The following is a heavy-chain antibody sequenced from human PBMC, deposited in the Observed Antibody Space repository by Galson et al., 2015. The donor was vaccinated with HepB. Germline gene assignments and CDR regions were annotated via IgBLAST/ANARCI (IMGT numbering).Heavy chain of an antibody. CDR1: GFTFSSYW. J-gene: IGHJ6*02. V-gene: IGHV3-7*03. D-gene: IGHD3-3*01. CDR3: ARDRYQHLSVLRFLEWLSAYYYGMDV. CDR2: IKQDGSEK. Sequence: SLRLSCAASGFTFSSYWMSWVRQAPGKGLEWVANIKQDGSEKYYVDSVKGRFTISRDNAKNSLYLQMNSLRAEDTAVYYCARDRYQHLSVLRFLEWLSAYYYGMDVWGQGTTVTVSS.